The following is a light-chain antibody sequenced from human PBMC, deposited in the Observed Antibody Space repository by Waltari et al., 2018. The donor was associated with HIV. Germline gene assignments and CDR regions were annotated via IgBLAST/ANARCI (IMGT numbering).Light chain of an antibody. V-gene: IGLV1-44*01. Sequence: QPVLTQPPSASGTPGQRVIISCSGSSSNIGRHAVSWYQPLPGATPPLLIFGNNQRSSGVPDRFSGSKSATSASLAISGLRSVDEADYSCAAWDDSLDGPVFGGGTKLTVL. J-gene: IGLJ2*01. CDR1: SSNIGRHA. CDR2: GNN. CDR3: AAWDDSLDGPV.